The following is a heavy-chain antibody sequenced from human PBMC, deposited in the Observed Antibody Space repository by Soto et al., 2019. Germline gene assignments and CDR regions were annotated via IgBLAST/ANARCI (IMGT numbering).Heavy chain of an antibody. D-gene: IGHD3-10*01. CDR3: AKRQRGDGFAVDF. V-gene: IGHV3-23*01. J-gene: IGHJ4*02. Sequence: EVQLLESGGGLVQPGQSLRLSCVASGFTFTTFGMIWVRQAPGKGLEWVSGIGSNGGSTYYADSVKGRFTISRDNSKNTLYLQLNSPRVEDTALYYGAKRQRGDGFAVDFWGRGTLVTVSS. CDR1: GFTFTTFG. CDR2: IGSNGGST.